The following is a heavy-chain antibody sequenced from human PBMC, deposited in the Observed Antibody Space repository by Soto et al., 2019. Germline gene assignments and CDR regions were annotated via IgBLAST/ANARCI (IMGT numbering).Heavy chain of an antibody. D-gene: IGHD5-18*01. V-gene: IGHV4-59*08. CDR3: ARRPGYGNAFDI. J-gene: IGHJ3*02. Sequence: QVQLQESGPGLVKPSETLSLACTVSGGSISSYYWNWIRQPPGKGLEWIGYIYDSESTSYNPSLMSRVTISVDTSKNHLSLKLSSVTAADTAVYYCARRPGYGNAFDIWGQGTVVTVS. CDR2: IYDSEST. CDR1: GGSISSYY.